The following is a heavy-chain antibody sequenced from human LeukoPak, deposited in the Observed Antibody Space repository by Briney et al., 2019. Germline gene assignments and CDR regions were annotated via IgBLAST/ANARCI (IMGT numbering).Heavy chain of an antibody. D-gene: IGHD5-18*01. CDR2: ISAYNGNT. CDR1: GYTFTGYG. CDR3: AREDVDTAMFPYYYYGMDV. Sequence: ASVKVSCKASGYTFTGYGISWVRQAPGQGLEWMGWISAYNGNTNYAQKLQGRVTMTTDTSTSTAYMELRSLRSDDTAVYYCAREDVDTAMFPYYYYGMDVWGQGTTVTVSS. J-gene: IGHJ6*02. V-gene: IGHV1-18*01.